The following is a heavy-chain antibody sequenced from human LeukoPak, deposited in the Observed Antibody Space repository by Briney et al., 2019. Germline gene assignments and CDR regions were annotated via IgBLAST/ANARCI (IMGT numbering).Heavy chain of an antibody. Sequence: GGSLRLSCAASGFTFSNYAMSWVRQAPGKGLDWVSAISGSGGSTYYADSVKGRFTISRDNSKNTLSMQMNSLTADNTAVYPCPKHTDSSGSPDAFDIWGQGTMVTVSS. CDR3: PKHTDSSGSPDAFDI. CDR1: GFTFSNYA. V-gene: IGHV3-23*01. D-gene: IGHD3-22*01. J-gene: IGHJ3*02. CDR2: ISGSGGST.